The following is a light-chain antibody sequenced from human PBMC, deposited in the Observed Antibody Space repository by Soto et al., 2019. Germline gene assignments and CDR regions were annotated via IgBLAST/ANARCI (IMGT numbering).Light chain of an antibody. V-gene: IGKV1-8*01. J-gene: IGKJ1*01. CDR1: QGISSY. CDR3: QQYYSYST. Sequence: AIRITQSPSSLSASTGDRVTITCRASQGISSYLAWYQQKPGKAPKLLIYAASTLQSGVPSRFSGSGSGTDFTLTISCLQSEDFATYYCQQYYSYSTFGQGTKV. CDR2: AAS.